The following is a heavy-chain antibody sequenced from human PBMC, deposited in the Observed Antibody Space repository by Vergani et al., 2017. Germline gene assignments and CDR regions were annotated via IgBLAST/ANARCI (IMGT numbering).Heavy chain of an antibody. J-gene: IGHJ6*02. V-gene: IGHV4-39*01. D-gene: IGHD5-12*01. CDR3: ARPSGYGYYYYGMDV. CDR2: ISYSGST. Sequence: QLQLQESGPGLVKPSETLSLTCTVSGGSISSSSYYWGWIRQPPGKGLEWIGSISYSGSTYYNPSLQRRVTISVDTSKNQFSLKLSSVTAADTAVYYCARPSGYGYYYYGMDVWGQGTTVTVSS. CDR1: GGSISSSSYY.